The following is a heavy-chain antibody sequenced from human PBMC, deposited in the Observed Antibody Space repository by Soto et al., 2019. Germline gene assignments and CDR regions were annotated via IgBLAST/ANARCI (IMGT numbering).Heavy chain of an antibody. CDR2: ISSSGSTI. D-gene: IGHD2-2*02. CDR1: GFTFSSYE. V-gene: IGHV3-48*03. CDR3: ARVPAAIYYYYYYGMDV. Sequence: GGSLRLSCAASGFTFSSYEMNWVRQAPGKGLEWVSYISSSGSTIYYADSVKGRFTISRDNAKNSLYLQMNSLRAEDTAVYYCARVPAAIYYYYYYGMDVWGQGTRSPSP. J-gene: IGHJ6*02.